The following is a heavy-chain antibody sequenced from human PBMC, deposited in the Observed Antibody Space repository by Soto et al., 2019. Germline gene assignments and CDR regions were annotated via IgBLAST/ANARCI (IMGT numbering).Heavy chain of an antibody. V-gene: IGHV4-39*01. CDR2: IHYSGST. D-gene: IGHD4-4*01. J-gene: IGHJ4*02. Sequence: QLQLQESGPGLVKPSETLSLTCTVSGDSISITRYYWGWVRQPPGKGLEWIGSIHYSGSTHYNPSLQSRVTISGDASKKQFSLKLRSVTAADTAVYYCASTTDETLYFDYWGQGTLVTVSS. CDR3: ASTTDETLYFDY. CDR1: GDSISITRYY.